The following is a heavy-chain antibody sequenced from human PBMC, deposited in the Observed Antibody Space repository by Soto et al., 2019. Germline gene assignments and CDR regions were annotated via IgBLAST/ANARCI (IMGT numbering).Heavy chain of an antibody. J-gene: IGHJ5*02. CDR3: ARSAGYCSSTNCHVSWFGP. CDR1: GGSISSGDYY. Sequence: SETLSLTCTVSGGSISSGDYYWTWIRQPPGKDLEWIGFIYYSGSTYYNPPLKSRVAMSVDTSKNQFSLRLSSVTAADTAVYYCARSAGYCSSTNCHVSWFGPWGQGTLVTVSS. CDR2: IYYSGST. D-gene: IGHD2-2*01. V-gene: IGHV4-30-4*01.